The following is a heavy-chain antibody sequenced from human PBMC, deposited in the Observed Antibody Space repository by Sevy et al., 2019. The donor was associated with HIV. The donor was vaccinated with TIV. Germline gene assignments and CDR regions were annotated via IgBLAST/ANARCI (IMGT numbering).Heavy chain of an antibody. J-gene: IGHJ4*02. V-gene: IGHV3-11*01. CDR3: ARMETYYYGSGSYSPLYYFDY. Sequence: GGSLRLSCAASGFTFSDYYMSWIRQAPGKGLEWVSYISSSGSTIYYADSVKGRFTISRDNAKNSLYLQMNSLRAEDTAVYYCARMETYYYGSGSYSPLYYFDYWGQGTLVTVSS. D-gene: IGHD3-10*01. CDR1: GFTFSDYY. CDR2: ISSSGSTI.